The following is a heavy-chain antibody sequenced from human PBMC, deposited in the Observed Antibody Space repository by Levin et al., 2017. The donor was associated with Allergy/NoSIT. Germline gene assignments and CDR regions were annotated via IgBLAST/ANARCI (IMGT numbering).Heavy chain of an antibody. CDR3: ATDMVVMVYDY. Sequence: GESLKISCAASGFSFSNAWMNWVRQAPGKGLEWVGRITSKTDGGTTDYAALVKGRFTISRDDSKNTLYLQMNSLKTEDTAVYYCATDMVVMVYDYWGLGTLVTVSS. D-gene: IGHD2-8*01. CDR1: GFSFSNAW. CDR2: ITSKTDGGTT. V-gene: IGHV3-15*01. J-gene: IGHJ4*02.